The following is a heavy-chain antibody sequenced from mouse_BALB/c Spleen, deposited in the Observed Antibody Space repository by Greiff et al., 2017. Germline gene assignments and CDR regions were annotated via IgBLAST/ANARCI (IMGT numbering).Heavy chain of an antibody. CDR2: INSDGGST. CDR1: EYEFPSHD. J-gene: IGHJ4*01. V-gene: IGHV5-2*01. Sequence: EVMLVESGGGLVQPGESLKLSCESNEYEFPSHDMSWVRKTPEKRLELVAAINSDGGSTYYPDTMERRFIISRDNTKKTLYLQMSSLRSEDTALYYCARHGDYGYDVSYAMDYWGQGTSVTVSS. D-gene: IGHD2-2*01. CDR3: ARHGDYGYDVSYAMDY.